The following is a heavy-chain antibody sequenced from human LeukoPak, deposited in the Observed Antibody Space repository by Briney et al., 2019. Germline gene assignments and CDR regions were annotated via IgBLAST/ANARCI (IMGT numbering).Heavy chain of an antibody. D-gene: IGHD6-6*01. J-gene: IGHJ5*02. CDR3: AREPGSSIAARWSWFDP. CDR1: GYTFTSYA. CDR2: INTNTGNP. Sequence: ASVKVSCKASGYTFTSYAMNWVRQAPGQGLEWMGWINTNTGNPTYAQGFTGRFVFSLDTSVSTACLQISSLKAEDTAVYYCAREPGSSIAARWSWFDPWGQGTLVTVSS. V-gene: IGHV7-4-1*02.